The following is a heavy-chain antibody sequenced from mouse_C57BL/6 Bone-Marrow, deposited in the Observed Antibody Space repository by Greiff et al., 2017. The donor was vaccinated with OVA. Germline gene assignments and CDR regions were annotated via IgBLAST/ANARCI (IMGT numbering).Heavy chain of an antibody. D-gene: IGHD2-1*01. Sequence: VQLQQSGAELARPGASVKMSCKASGYTFTSYPMHWVKQRPGQGLEWIGYINPSSGYTTYNQKFKDKATLTADKSSSTAYMQLSSLTSEDSAVYYCAREIYYGNYGWYFDFWGTGTTVTVSS. J-gene: IGHJ1*03. V-gene: IGHV1-4*01. CDR3: AREIYYGNYGWYFDF. CDR2: INPSSGYT. CDR1: GYTFTSYP.